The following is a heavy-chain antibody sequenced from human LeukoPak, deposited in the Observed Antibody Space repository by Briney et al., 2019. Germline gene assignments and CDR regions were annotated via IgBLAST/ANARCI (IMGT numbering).Heavy chain of an antibody. CDR3: ARGRRWIGYSGYADSGPAHHARGMDV. D-gene: IGHD5-12*01. V-gene: IGHV4-34*01. J-gene: IGHJ6*02. Sequence: SETLSLTCAVYGGSFSGYYWSWIRQPPGKGLEWIGEINHSGSTNYNPSLKSRVTISVDTSKNQFSLKLSSVTAADTAVYYCARGRRWIGYSGYADSGPAHHARGMDVWGQGTTVTVSS. CDR1: GGSFSGYY. CDR2: INHSGST.